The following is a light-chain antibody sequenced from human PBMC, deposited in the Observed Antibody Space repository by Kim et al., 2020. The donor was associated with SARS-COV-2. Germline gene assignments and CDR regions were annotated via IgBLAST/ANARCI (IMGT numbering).Light chain of an antibody. CDR3: LVYHDGFQGV. V-gene: IGLV7-43*01. CDR1: TGTVTSAHH. J-gene: IGLJ3*02. CDR2: STN. Sequence: GGTVTLTSASSTGTVTSAHHPKWFQQKPGQAPRALIYSTNVKHSWTPARFSGSLLGGKAALTLSGVQPEDEADYYCLVYHDGFQGVFGGGTKVTVL.